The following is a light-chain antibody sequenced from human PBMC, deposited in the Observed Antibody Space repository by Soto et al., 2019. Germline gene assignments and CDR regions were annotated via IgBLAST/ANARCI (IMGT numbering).Light chain of an antibody. CDR2: DAS. J-gene: IGKJ1*01. V-gene: IGKV1-5*01. CDR3: QQYNSYSPT. CDR1: QSISSW. Sequence: DIQMTQSPSTLSASLGDRVTITCRASQSISSWLAWYQQKPGKAPKLLIYDASSLESGVPSRFSGSGSGTEFTLTITSLQPDDSATYYCQQYNSYSPTFGQGTKVDI.